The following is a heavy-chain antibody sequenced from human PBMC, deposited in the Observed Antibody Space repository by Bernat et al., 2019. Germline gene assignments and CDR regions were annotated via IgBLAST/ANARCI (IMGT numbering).Heavy chain of an antibody. V-gene: IGHV3-48*03. CDR3: APYSIPGGCFDP. CDR2: ISSAGGGSTI. D-gene: IGHD3-16*01. J-gene: IGHJ5*02. CDR1: GFTFSSYE. Sequence: EVQLVESGGGLVQPGGSLRLSCVASGFTFSSYEMNWVRQAPGKGLEWVSYISSAGGGSTIYYADSVKGRFTISRDNAKNSPYLQMNSLRADDTAVYYCAPYSIPGGCFDPWGRGTLVTVSS.